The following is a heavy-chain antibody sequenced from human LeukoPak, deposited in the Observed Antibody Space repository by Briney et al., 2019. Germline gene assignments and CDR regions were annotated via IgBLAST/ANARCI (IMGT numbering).Heavy chain of an antibody. D-gene: IGHD4-23*01. Sequence: GESLKISCKGSGYSFTSYWISWVRQMPGKGLEWMGRIDPSDSYTNYSPSFQGHVTISADKSISTAYLQWSSLEASDTAMYYCASLPLDYGGNSFALRDRSARYFDLWGRGTLVTVSS. CDR2: IDPSDSYT. CDR3: ASLPLDYGGNSFALRDRSARYFDL. CDR1: GYSFTSYW. V-gene: IGHV5-10-1*01. J-gene: IGHJ2*01.